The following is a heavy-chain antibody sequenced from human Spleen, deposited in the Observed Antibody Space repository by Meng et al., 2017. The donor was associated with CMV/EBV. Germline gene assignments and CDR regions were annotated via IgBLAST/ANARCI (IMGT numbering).Heavy chain of an antibody. J-gene: IGHJ4*02. V-gene: IGHV3-11*01. CDR2: ISISVIPI. D-gene: IGHD1-26*01. Sequence: SCAASGFTFEASYLTRFRQARGKGLEWVSFISISVIPIHYAYSAKGRFTISRDNARNSLYLQMNSLRAEDTAVYYCARDGRSGSYLDHWGQGTLVTVSS. CDR1: GFTFEASY. CDR3: ARDGRSGSYLDH.